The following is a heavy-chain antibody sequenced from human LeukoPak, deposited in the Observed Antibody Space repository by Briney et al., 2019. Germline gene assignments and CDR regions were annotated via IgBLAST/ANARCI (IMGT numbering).Heavy chain of an antibody. CDR3: AKDGPRYDFWSGYNFDY. V-gene: IGHV3-30-3*01. CDR1: GFTFSNYA. Sequence: GGSLRLSCAASGFTFSNYAMHWVRHPPGKGLEWVAVTSYDGSNKYQADSVKGRFTISRDNSKNTLYLQMNSLRAEDTAVYYCAKDGPRYDFWSGYNFDYWGQGTLVTVSS. D-gene: IGHD3-3*01. CDR2: TSYDGSNK. J-gene: IGHJ4*02.